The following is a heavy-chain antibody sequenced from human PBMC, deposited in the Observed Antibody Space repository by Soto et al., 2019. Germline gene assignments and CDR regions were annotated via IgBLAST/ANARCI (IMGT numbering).Heavy chain of an antibody. CDR1: GGSISSGAYY. CDR2: IYYSGST. Sequence: PSQTLFLTCTVSGGSISSGAYYWSWIRQRPGKGLEWIGSIYYSGSTYYNPSLKSRVTISVDTSKNQFSLKLSSVTAADPAVYYCARHFRQNGTLGSFDPWGEGNLDTV. D-gene: IGHD1-7*01. J-gene: IGHJ5*02. V-gene: IGHV4-39*01. CDR3: ARHFRQNGTLGSFDP.